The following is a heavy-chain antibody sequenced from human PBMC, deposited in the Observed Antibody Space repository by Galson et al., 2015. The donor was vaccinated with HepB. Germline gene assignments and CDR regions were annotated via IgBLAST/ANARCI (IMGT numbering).Heavy chain of an antibody. J-gene: IGHJ4*02. CDR1: GFSLSASGVG. CDR3: ARHKSYCSSTSCYSSVYFDY. CDR2: IYWNDDK. D-gene: IGHD2-2*01. Sequence: PALVKPTQTLTLTCTFSGFSLSASGVGVGWIRQPPGKALEWLALIYWNDDKRYSPSLKSRLTITKDTSENQVVLTMTNMDPVDTATYYCARHKSYCSSTSCYSSVYFDYWGQGTLVTVSS. V-gene: IGHV2-5*01.